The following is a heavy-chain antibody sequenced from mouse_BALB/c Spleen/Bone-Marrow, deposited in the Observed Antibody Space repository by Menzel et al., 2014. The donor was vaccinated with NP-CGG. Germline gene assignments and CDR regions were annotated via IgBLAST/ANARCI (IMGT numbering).Heavy chain of an antibody. CDR1: GYTLSSYW. J-gene: IGHJ3*01. V-gene: IGHV1-9*01. Sequence: QVQLQQSGAELMKPGASVKISCKATGYTLSSYWIEWVKQRPGHGLEWIGEILPGSGSTNYNEEFKGKATFTADTSSNTAYMQLSSLTSEDSAVYDCAREGRYDGLAYWGQGTLVTVSA. D-gene: IGHD2-14*01. CDR2: ILPGSGST. CDR3: AREGRYDGLAY.